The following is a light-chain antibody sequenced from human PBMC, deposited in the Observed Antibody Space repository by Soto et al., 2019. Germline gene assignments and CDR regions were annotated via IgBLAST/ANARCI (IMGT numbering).Light chain of an antibody. V-gene: IGKV3D-15*01. CDR3: QQYHTWPIT. CDR1: QSVSSN. CDR2: GAS. Sequence: IVLPQSPATLSVSPGESAPLSGRASQSVSSNLAWHQQRPGQANRLLIYGASTRATGVPARFSGGGSGTEFTLTITSLQSEDCAIYYCQQYHTWPITVGGGTKVDIK. J-gene: IGKJ4*01.